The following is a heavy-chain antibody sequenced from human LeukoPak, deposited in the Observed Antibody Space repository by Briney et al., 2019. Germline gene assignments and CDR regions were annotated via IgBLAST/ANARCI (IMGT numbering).Heavy chain of an antibody. CDR2: ISSGSRHM. D-gene: IGHD5-12*01. J-gene: IGHJ4*02. Sequence: GGSLRLSCAASGFDFSSYSMDWVRQAPGKGLEWVSSISSGSRHMYYADSLKGRFTISRDNAKNSLYLQMTSLEAEDTAVYYCAKESGYDYTFEEWGQGTLVTVSS. CDR1: GFDFSSYS. CDR3: AKESGYDYTFEE. V-gene: IGHV3-21*01.